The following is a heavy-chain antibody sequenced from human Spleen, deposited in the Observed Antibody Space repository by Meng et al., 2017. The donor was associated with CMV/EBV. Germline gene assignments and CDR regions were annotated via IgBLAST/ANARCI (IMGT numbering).Heavy chain of an antibody. D-gene: IGHD4-23*01. Sequence: CKASAAAFSIYALSWVRQAPGQGLEWMGGIITIFGTANYAQEFQGRVTITTDDSTSTAYMELSSLRSEDTAVYYCASDYGGNSGISYWGQGTLVTVSS. J-gene: IGHJ4*02. CDR3: ASDYGGNSGISY. CDR1: AAAFSIYA. V-gene: IGHV1-69*05. CDR2: IITIFGTA.